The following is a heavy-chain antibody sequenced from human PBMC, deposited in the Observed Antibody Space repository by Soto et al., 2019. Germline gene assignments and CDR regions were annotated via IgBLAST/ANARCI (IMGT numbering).Heavy chain of an antibody. D-gene: IGHD6-13*01. CDR1: GLTISSASYY. J-gene: IGHJ4*02. Sequence: QVLLQESGPGLMKPSQTLSLTCTVSGLTISSASYYWSWIRQHPGKGLEWVGNIYYNGSTYYSPSLKSRVTLCVDTSKTQFSLRLASVTAADTAVYYCARYRISGSWSKFDYWGQGTLVTVSS. CDR2: IYYNGST. CDR3: ARYRISGSWSKFDY. V-gene: IGHV4-31*03.